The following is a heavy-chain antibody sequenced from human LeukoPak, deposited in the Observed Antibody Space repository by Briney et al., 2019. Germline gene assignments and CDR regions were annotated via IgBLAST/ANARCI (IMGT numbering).Heavy chain of an antibody. CDR3: ARDVRAYSSNVDY. D-gene: IGHD6-19*01. Sequence: PSETLSLTCTVSGGSISSTSYYWGWIRQPPGKGLEWIGSIYHSGSTYYNPSLKSRVSMSVDTSKNQFSLKLSSVTAADTAVYYCARDVRAYSSNVDYWGQGTLVTVSS. V-gene: IGHV4-39*07. J-gene: IGHJ4*02. CDR1: GGSISSTSYY. CDR2: IYHSGST.